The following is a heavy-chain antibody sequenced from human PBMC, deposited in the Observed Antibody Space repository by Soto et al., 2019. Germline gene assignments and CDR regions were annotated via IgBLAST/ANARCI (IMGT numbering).Heavy chain of an antibody. CDR2: IVPRFGSP. D-gene: IGHD3-16*01. CDR3: ARDLIQLRLGKYSFNAMDV. Sequence: QVQLVQSGAEMRKPGSSLRVSCKASGGTFSDFAFSWVRQAPGQGLEWMGGIVPRFGSPNYAQKFGGRVTITADTSTSTVYMELSSLRFDDTAVYFCARDLIQLRLGKYSFNAMDVWDQGTTITVSS. CDR1: GGTFSDFA. V-gene: IGHV1-69*06. J-gene: IGHJ6*02.